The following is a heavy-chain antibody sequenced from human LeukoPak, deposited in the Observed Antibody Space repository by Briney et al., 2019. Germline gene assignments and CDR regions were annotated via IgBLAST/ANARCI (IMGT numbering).Heavy chain of an antibody. V-gene: IGHV1-69*04. J-gene: IGHJ4*02. D-gene: IGHD4-23*01. CDR3: ARGRVTVTPPDY. Sequence: GASVTVSCKASGGTFSSYAISWVRQAPGQGLEWMGRIIPILGIANYAQKFQGRVTITADKSTSTAYMELSSLRSEDTAVYYCARGRVTVTPPDYWGQGTLVTVSS. CDR2: IIPILGIA. CDR1: GGTFSSYA.